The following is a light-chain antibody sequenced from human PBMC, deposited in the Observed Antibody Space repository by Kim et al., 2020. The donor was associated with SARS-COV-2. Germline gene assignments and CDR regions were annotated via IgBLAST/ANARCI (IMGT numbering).Light chain of an antibody. CDR3: QAWDSSTGV. CDR1: KLGDKY. V-gene: IGLV3-1*01. CDR2: EDS. Sequence: SVSPGQTASITCSGDKLGDKYVFWYQQKPGQSPVRVIYEDSRRPSGIPERFLGSNSGNTATLTISGTQAMDEADYYCQAWDSSTGVFGGGTQLTVL. J-gene: IGLJ3*02.